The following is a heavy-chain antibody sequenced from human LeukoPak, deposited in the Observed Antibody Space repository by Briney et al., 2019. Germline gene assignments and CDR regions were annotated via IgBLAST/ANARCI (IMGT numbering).Heavy chain of an antibody. J-gene: IGHJ4*02. V-gene: IGHV1-24*01. CDR3: ATHGSVWGSYRWVDY. D-gene: IGHD3-16*01. Sequence: ASVKVSCKVSGYTLTALSMHWVRQAPGKGLEWMGGFDPEDGETIYAQKFQGRVTMTEDTSTDTVYMELSSLRSEDTAVYYCATHGSVWGSYRWVDYWGQGTLVTVSS. CDR1: GYTLTALS. CDR2: FDPEDGET.